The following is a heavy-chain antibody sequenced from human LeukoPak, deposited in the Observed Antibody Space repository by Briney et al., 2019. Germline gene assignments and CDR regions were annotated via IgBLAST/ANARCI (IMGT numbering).Heavy chain of an antibody. CDR2: ISSTGSTI. J-gene: IGHJ4*02. V-gene: IGHV3-48*03. Sequence: PGGSLRLCCAASGFTFSSYEMNWVRQAPGKGLEWVSYISSTGSTIYYADSVKGRFTISRDNAKNSLFLQMNSLRAEDTAVYYCARGPGRDAYNFVSYWGQGTLVTVSS. D-gene: IGHD5-24*01. CDR1: GFTFSSYE. CDR3: ARGPGRDAYNFVSY.